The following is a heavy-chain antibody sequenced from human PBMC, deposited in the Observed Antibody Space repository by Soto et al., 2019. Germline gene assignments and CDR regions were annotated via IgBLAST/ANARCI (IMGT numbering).Heavy chain of an antibody. V-gene: IGHV4-59*01. CDR1: GGSISSYY. J-gene: IGHJ4*02. CDR2: IYYSGST. Sequence: SETLSLTCTVSGGSISSYYWSWIRQPPGKGLEWIGYIYYSGSTNYNPSLKSRVTISVDTSKNQFSLKLSSVTAADTVVYYCARGVDTAMEGTFDYWGQGTLVTVSS. D-gene: IGHD5-18*01. CDR3: ARGVDTAMEGTFDY.